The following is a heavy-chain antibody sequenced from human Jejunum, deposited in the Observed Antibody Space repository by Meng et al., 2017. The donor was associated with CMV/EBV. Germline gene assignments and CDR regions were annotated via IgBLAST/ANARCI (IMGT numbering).Heavy chain of an antibody. CDR1: GFTFSDAW. Sequence: GFTFSDAWMNWVRQATGKGLEWVAVISYDGINEYYVDSVKGRFTISRDNSKNTLDLQMNSLRAEDTAMYYCARGRVSYTSWSPQGYWGQGTMVTVSS. CDR3: ARGRVSYTSWSPQGY. D-gene: IGHD6-6*01. J-gene: IGHJ4*02. V-gene: IGHV3-30*19. CDR2: ISYDGINE.